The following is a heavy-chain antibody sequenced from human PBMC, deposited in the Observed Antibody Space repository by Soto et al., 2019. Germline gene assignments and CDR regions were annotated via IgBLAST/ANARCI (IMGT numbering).Heavy chain of an antibody. CDR3: ARSYGDIDY. V-gene: IGHV4-59*01. CDR1: GGSISSYY. J-gene: IGHJ4*02. CDR2: IYYSGGT. Sequence: PSETLSLTCTVSGGSISSYYWSWIRQPPGKGLEWIGYIYYSGGTNYNPSLKSRVTISVDTSKNQFSLKLSSVTAADTAVYYCARSYGDIDYWGQGTLVTVSS. D-gene: IGHD4-17*01.